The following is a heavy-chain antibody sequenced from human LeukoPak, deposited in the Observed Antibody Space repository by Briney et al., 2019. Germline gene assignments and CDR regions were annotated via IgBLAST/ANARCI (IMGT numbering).Heavy chain of an antibody. CDR3: AKIYRNDAFDI. J-gene: IGHJ3*02. Sequence: PGGSLRLSCAASGFTFSSYGMHWVRQAPGKGLEWVAVISYDGSNKYYADSVKGRFTISRDNSKNTLYLQMNSLRAEDTAVYYCAKIYRNDAFDIWGQGTMVTVSS. V-gene: IGHV3-30*18. CDR1: GFTFSSYG. D-gene: IGHD5-12*01. CDR2: ISYDGSNK.